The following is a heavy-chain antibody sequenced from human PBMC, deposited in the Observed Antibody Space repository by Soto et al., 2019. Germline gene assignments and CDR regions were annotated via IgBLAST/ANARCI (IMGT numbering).Heavy chain of an antibody. V-gene: IGHV1-8*01. D-gene: IGHD6-13*01. CDR1: GYTFTSYD. CDR3: AVNVASSSRSSWYYYYYGMDV. CDR2: MNPNSGNT. J-gene: IGHJ6*02. Sequence: WASVKVSCKASGYTFTSYDINWVRQATGQGLEWMGWMNPNSGNTGYAQKFQGRVTITRNTSISTAYMELSSLRSEDTAVYYCAVNVASSSRSSWYYYYYGMDVWGQGTTVTVSS.